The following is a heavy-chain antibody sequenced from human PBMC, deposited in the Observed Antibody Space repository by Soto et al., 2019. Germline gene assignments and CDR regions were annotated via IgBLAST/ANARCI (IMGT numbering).Heavy chain of an antibody. J-gene: IGHJ4*02. V-gene: IGHV3-23*01. CDR1: GFIFSSFA. Sequence: EVQLLESGGGLVQPGGPLRLSCAASGFIFSSFAMSWVRQTPGKGLEWVSTISTSGGGTYYADSVKGRFTISRDNSKNTLYLQMNSLRVEDTAVYYCAKRVPYYFDFWGQGTLVTVSS. CDR2: ISTSGGGT. CDR3: AKRVPYYFDF.